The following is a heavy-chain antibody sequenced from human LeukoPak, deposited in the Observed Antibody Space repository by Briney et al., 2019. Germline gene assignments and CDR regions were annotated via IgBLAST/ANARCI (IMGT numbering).Heavy chain of an antibody. Sequence: PSETLSLTCTGSGGSISYYYWSWFRQPPGKGLEWIGYIYTSGSTTYNSSLKSRVTISVDTSKNQFSLNLSSVTAADTAVYYCARRAGAPRGYGGKSGSENWFDPWGQGTLVTVSS. CDR2: IYTSGST. V-gene: IGHV4-4*09. CDR3: ARRAGAPRGYGGKSGSENWFDP. D-gene: IGHD4-23*01. CDR1: GGSISYYY. J-gene: IGHJ5*02.